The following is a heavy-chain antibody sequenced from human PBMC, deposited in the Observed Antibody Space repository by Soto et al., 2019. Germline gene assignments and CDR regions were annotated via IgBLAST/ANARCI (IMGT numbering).Heavy chain of an antibody. CDR2: ISGSGGST. CDR1: GFTLFSHS. Sequence: GGCLRLSLSASGFTLFSHSLSWVRPAPGEGGGGGSAISGSGGSTYYADSVKGRFTISRDNSKNTLYLQMNSLRAEDTAVYYCAKDLQLTSIAARPPGPHTFDYWGQGTLVTVSS. V-gene: IGHV3-23*01. D-gene: IGHD6-6*01. CDR3: AKDLQLTSIAARPPGPHTFDY. J-gene: IGHJ4*02.